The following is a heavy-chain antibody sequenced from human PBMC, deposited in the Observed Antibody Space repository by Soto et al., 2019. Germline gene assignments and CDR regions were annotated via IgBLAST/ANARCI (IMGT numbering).Heavy chain of an antibody. CDR2: ISYDGSNN. CDR3: ARQAIRPRQDEVLADYPHHFDD. J-gene: IGHJ4*02. D-gene: IGHD3-9*01. Sequence: QVQLVESGGGVVQPGRSLRLSCAASGFTFSSYAMHWVRQAPGKGLEWVAVISYDGSNNYYADSVKDRFTISRDTSKNTMYPQRNSLRVEDTDVYYCARQAIRPRQDEVLADYPHHFDDRGQGTLVTVAS. CDR1: GFTFSSYA. V-gene: IGHV3-30-3*01.